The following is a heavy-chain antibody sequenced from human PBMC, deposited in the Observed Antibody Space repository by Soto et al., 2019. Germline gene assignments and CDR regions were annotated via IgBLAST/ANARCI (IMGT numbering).Heavy chain of an antibody. CDR3: TSDGLTNCDT. D-gene: IGHD2-21*01. V-gene: IGHV4-4*07. CDR1: GVSVTSYT. J-gene: IGHJ4*02. CDR2: VFSSVSA. Sequence: QLQLQASGPGQVKPSETLSLTCVVSGVSVTSYTWSWVRQPANKGLEWIGRVFSSVSANYSPSLKSRVRISMDTPENRISLKLESVTAADAGVYDCTSDGLTNCDTWGPGTLVPVSS.